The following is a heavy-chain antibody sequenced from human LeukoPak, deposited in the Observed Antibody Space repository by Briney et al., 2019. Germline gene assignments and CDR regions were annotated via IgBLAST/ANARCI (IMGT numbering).Heavy chain of an antibody. D-gene: IGHD2-2*01. CDR3: AREKDGRSSTSYYYYMDV. J-gene: IGHJ6*03. CDR2: IKQDGSEK. CDR1: GFTFSSYW. Sequence: GGSLRLSCAASGFTFSSYWMSWDRQAPGKGLEWVANIKQDGSEKYYVDSVKGRFTISRDNAKNSLYLQMNSLRAEDTAVYYCAREKDGRSSTSYYYYMDVWGKGTTVTVSS. V-gene: IGHV3-7*01.